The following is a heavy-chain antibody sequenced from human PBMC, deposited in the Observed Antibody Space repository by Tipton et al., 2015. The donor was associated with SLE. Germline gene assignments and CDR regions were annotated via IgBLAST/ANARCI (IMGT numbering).Heavy chain of an antibody. CDR3: ARGGGSYYDY. J-gene: IGHJ4*02. V-gene: IGHV4-61*02. CDR1: GGSISSGSYY. D-gene: IGHD1-26*01. CDR2: IYTSGST. Sequence: TLSLTCTVSGGSISSGSYYWGWIRQPAGKGLEWIGRIYTSGSTNYNPSLKSRVTLSSDTPKNQFSLRVRSVTAADTAVYYCARGGGSYYDYWGQGTLVTVSS.